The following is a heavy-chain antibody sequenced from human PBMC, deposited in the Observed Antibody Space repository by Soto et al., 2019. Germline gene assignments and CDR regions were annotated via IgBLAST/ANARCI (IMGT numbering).Heavy chain of an antibody. J-gene: IGHJ4*02. CDR1: GLTFSGYS. Sequence: EVQLVESGGGLVQPGGSLRLSCAASGLTFSGYSMNWVRQAPGKGLEWISYTSSHSSTIYYADSVKGRFTISRDNAKKSLFLQMNRLRDDDTAVYYCATTQEGYWGQGTLVTVSS. V-gene: IGHV3-48*02. CDR2: TSSHSSTI. CDR3: ATTQEGY.